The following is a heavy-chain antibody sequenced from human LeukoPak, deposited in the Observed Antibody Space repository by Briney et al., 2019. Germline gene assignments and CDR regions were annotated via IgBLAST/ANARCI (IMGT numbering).Heavy chain of an antibody. CDR2: IYYSGST. V-gene: IGHV4-39*02. Sequence: PSETLSLTCTVSGGSISSSSYYWGWIRQPPGKGLEWIGSIYYSGSTYYNPSLKSRVTISVDTSKNQFSLKLSSVTAADTAVYYCARDRRAVVVDIWGRGTMVTVSS. D-gene: IGHD6-19*01. CDR1: GGSISSSSYY. CDR3: ARDRRAVVVDI. J-gene: IGHJ3*02.